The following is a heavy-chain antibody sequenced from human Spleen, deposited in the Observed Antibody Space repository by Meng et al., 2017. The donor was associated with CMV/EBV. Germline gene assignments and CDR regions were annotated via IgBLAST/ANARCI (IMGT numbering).Heavy chain of an antibody. V-gene: IGHV4-4*02. J-gene: IGHJ3*02. CDR1: GGSISSSNW. D-gene: IGHD4-23*01. CDR2: IYYSGST. Sequence: GSLRLSCAVSGGSISSSNWWTWVRQPPGKGLEWIGYIYYSGSTNYNPSLKSRVTISVDTSKNQFSLKLSSVTAADTAVYYCARGRYGGNRRAFDIWGQGTMVTVSS. CDR3: ARGRYGGNRRAFDI.